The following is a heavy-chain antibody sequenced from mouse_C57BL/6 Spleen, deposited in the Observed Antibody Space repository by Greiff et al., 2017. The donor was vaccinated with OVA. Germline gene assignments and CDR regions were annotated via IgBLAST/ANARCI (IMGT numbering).Heavy chain of an antibody. CDR3: ARVTVVATRYFDV. CDR1: GYTFTSYW. CDR2: IDPSDSYT. V-gene: IGHV1-59*01. Sequence: VQLQQPGAELVRPGTSVKLSCKASGYTFTSYWMHWVKQRPGQGLEWIGVIDPSDSYTNYNQKFKGKATLTVDTSSSTAYMQLSSLTSEDSAVYYCARVTVVATRYFDVWGTGTTVTVSS. D-gene: IGHD1-1*01. J-gene: IGHJ1*03.